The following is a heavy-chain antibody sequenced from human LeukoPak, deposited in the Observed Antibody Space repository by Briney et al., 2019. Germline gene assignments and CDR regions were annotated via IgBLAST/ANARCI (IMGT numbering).Heavy chain of an antibody. V-gene: IGHV1-69*06. CDR2: IIPIFGTA. J-gene: IGHJ3*02. D-gene: IGHD3-22*01. CDR1: GGTFSSYA. CDR3: ARAVTSYYYDSSGYYGAFDI. Sequence: SVKVSCKASGGTFSSYAISWVRQAPGQGLEWMGGIIPIFGTANYAQKFQGRVTITADKSTSTAYMELSSLRSEDTAVYYCARAVTSYYYDSSGYYGAFDIWGQGTMVTVSS.